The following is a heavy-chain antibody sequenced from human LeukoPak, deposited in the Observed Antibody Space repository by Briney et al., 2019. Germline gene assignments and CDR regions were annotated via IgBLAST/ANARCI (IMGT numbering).Heavy chain of an antibody. D-gene: IGHD6-13*01. V-gene: IGHV5-51*01. CDR1: GYSFTSYW. Sequence: GESLKISCKGSGYSFTSYWIGWVRQMPGKGLEWMGIIYPGDSDTRYSPSFQGQVTISADKSISTAYLQWSSLKASDTAMYYCARGAGINYYYYYGMDVWGQGTTVTAFS. CDR3: ARGAGINYYYYYGMDV. CDR2: IYPGDSDT. J-gene: IGHJ6*02.